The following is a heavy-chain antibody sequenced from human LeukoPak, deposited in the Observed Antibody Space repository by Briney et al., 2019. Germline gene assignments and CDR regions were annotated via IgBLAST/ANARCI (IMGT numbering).Heavy chain of an antibody. V-gene: IGHV3-21*01. CDR1: GLNIRNYW. J-gene: IGHJ4*02. Sequence: PGGSLRLSCALSGLNIRNYWMHWVRQAPGKGLEWVSSISSSSSYIYYADSVKGRFTISRDNAKNSLYLQMNSLRAEDTAVYYCAREGQWQLGKFDYWGQGTLVTVSS. CDR2: ISSSSSYI. CDR3: AREGQWQLGKFDY. D-gene: IGHD1-26*01.